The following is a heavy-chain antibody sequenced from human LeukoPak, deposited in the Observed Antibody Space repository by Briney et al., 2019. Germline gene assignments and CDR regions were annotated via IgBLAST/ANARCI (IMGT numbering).Heavy chain of an antibody. D-gene: IGHD6-6*01. CDR3: ARTASGLDY. Sequence: PGRSLRLSCAASGFTFRSYGMHWVRQAPGKGLEWLAVIWYDGSNIYYADSVKGRFAISRDNSKNTLYLLLNSLRAEDTAVYYCARTASGLDYWGQGTLVTVSS. CDR1: GFTFRSYG. CDR2: IWYDGSNI. J-gene: IGHJ4*02. V-gene: IGHV3-33*01.